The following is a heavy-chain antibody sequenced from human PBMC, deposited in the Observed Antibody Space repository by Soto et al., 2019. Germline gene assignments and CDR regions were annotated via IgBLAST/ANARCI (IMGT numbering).Heavy chain of an antibody. J-gene: IGHJ4*02. V-gene: IGHV3-13*01. CDR2: IGTAGDT. D-gene: IGHD1-7*01. CDR3: ARGGTTPDY. Sequence: EVQLVASGGGLVQPGGSLRLSCAASGFTFSSYDMHWVRQATGKGLEWVSAIGTAGDTHYRGSVKGRFTISRENAKNSLYLQMNGLRAEDTAVYYCARGGTTPDYWGQGTLVTVSS. CDR1: GFTFSSYD.